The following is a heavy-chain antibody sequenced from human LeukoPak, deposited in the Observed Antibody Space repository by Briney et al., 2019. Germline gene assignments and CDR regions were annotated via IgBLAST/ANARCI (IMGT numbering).Heavy chain of an antibody. CDR2: IYYSGST. J-gene: IGHJ4*02. CDR3: ARHDGSSYGPLDY. D-gene: IGHD5-18*01. V-gene: IGHV4-59*08. CDR1: GGSISSYY. Sequence: SETLSLTCTVSGGSISSYYWSWIRQPPGKGLEWIGYIYYSGSTNYNPSLKSQVTISVDTSKNQFSLKLSSVTAADTAVYYCARHDGSSYGPLDYWGQGTLVTVSS.